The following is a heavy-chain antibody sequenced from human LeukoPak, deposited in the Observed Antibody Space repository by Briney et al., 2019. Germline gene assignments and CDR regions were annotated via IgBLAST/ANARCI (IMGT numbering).Heavy chain of an antibody. Sequence: GGSLRLSCAASGFTFSSYWMHWVRQAPGKGLVWGSRIKGDGSTATYADSVKGRFIISRDNAKNTVYLQMNSRRAEDTAVYYCARIGSGTYSDAFDIWGQGTMVTVSS. D-gene: IGHD1-26*01. V-gene: IGHV3-74*01. CDR1: GFTFSSYW. J-gene: IGHJ3*02. CDR3: ARIGSGTYSDAFDI. CDR2: IKGDGSTA.